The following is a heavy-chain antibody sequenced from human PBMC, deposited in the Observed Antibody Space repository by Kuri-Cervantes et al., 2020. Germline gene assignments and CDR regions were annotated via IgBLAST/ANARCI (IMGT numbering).Heavy chain of an antibody. CDR3: AKGGHRKPWELLRKEYFQH. CDR2: ISGSGGNT. J-gene: IGHJ1*01. D-gene: IGHD1-26*01. Sequence: GESLKISCAASGFTFSDYYMSWIRQAPGKGLEWVSAISGSGGNTYYADSVKGRFTISRDNSKNTLFLQMNSLRAEDTAVYYCAKGGHRKPWELLRKEYFQHWGQGTLVTVSS. CDR1: GFTFSDYY. V-gene: IGHV3-23*01.